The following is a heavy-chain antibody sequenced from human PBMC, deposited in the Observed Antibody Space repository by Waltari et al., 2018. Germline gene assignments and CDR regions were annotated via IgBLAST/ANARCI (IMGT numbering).Heavy chain of an antibody. CDR3: ARDTWYSSSWYAHLDY. J-gene: IGHJ4*02. D-gene: IGHD6-13*01. Sequence: QVQLQESGPGLVKPSETLSLTCTVSGGSISSYYWSWVRQPAGKGLEWIGRIYTSGSTNDNPALKSRATMSVDTSKNQFSLKLSSVTAADTAVYYCARDTWYSSSWYAHLDYWGQGTLVTVSS. CDR2: IYTSGST. V-gene: IGHV4-4*07. CDR1: GGSISSYY.